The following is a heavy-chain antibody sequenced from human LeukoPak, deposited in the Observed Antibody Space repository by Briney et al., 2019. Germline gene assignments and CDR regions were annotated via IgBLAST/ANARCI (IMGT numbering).Heavy chain of an antibody. D-gene: IGHD3-22*01. CDR1: GGTFSSYA. CDR3: ARERPDYYDSSGYFGYFDY. V-gene: IGHV1-69*05. CDR2: IIPIFGTA. Sequence: SVKVSCKASGGTFSSYAISWVRQAPGQGLEWMGRIIPIFGTANYAQKFQGRVKITTDESTSTAYMELSSLRSEDTAVYYCARERPDYYDSSGYFGYFDYWGQGTLVTVSS. J-gene: IGHJ4*02.